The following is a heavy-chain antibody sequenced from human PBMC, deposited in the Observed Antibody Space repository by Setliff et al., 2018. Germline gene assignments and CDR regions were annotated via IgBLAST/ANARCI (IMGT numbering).Heavy chain of an antibody. CDR2: INAGNGNT. V-gene: IGHV1-3*01. D-gene: IGHD3-10*01. CDR1: GDSFTSYA. J-gene: IGHJ5*02. Sequence: ASVKVSCKASGDSFTSYAMHWVRQAPGQRLEWMGWINAGNGNTKYSQKFQGRVTITRDTSASTAYMELSSLRSEDTAVYYCAREIVTPYITMVRETARGFDPWGQGTLVTVSS. CDR3: AREIVTPYITMVRETARGFDP.